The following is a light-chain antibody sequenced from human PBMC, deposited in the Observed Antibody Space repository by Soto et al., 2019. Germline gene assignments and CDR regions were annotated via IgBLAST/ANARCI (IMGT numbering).Light chain of an antibody. J-gene: IGLJ1*01. V-gene: IGLV2-14*01. CDR2: DGS. CDR1: SSDVGGYNY. Sequence: QSALTQPASVSGSPGQSITISCTGTSSDVGGYNYVSWYQQHPGKAPKLMIYDGSNRPSGVSNRFSGSTSGNTAYLTISGLQADDEGDYYCSSYTSSSTLLYVFGTGTKRTVL. CDR3: SSYTSSSTLLYV.